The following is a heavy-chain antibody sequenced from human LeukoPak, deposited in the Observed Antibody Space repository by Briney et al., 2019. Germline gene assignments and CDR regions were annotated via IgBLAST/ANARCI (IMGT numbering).Heavy chain of an antibody. CDR2: ISSSSTYI. D-gene: IGHD3-10*01. V-gene: IGHV3-21*01. J-gene: IGHJ4*02. CDR3: VKERLLWFGELSNYFDY. CDR1: GFTFSSYN. Sequence: KPGGSLRLSCAASGFTFSSYNMNWVRQAPGKGLEWVSSISSSSTYIYFADSVKGRFTISRDNSKNTLYLQMSSLRAEDTAVYYCVKERLLWFGELSNYFDYWGQGTLVTVSS.